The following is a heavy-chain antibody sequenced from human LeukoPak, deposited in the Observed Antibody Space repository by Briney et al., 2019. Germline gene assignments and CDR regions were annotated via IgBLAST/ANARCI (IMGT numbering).Heavy chain of an antibody. Sequence: VKVSCKASGYTFTGYYMHWVRQAPGQGLEWMGWINPNSGATNFAQKFQGRVTMTRDTSISTAYMELSRLRSDDTAVYYCARDLGYDFWSGYYSFGGYYYYYYMDVWGKGTTVTVSS. CDR1: GYTFTGYY. V-gene: IGHV1-2*02. CDR3: ARDLGYDFWSGYYSFGGYYYYYYMDV. J-gene: IGHJ6*03. CDR2: INPNSGAT. D-gene: IGHD3-3*01.